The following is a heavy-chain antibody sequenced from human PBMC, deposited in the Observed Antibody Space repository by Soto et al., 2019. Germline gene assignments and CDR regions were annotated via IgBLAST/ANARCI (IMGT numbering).Heavy chain of an antibody. V-gene: IGHV5-10-1*01. Sequence: ESLKISCKGSGYSFTSYWISWVRQMPGKGLEWMGRIDPSDSYTNYSPSFQGHVTISADKSISTAYLQWSSLKASDTAMYYCARHMLGNRSSIDVFDIWGQGSVVTVSS. CDR1: GYSFTSYW. D-gene: IGHD6-6*01. J-gene: IGHJ3*02. CDR3: ARHMLGNRSSIDVFDI. CDR2: IDPSDSYT.